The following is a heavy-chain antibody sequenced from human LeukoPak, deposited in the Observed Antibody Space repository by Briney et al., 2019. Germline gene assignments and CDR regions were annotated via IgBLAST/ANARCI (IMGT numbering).Heavy chain of an antibody. J-gene: IGHJ4*02. CDR2: ISWDGGST. V-gene: IGHV3-43*01. D-gene: IGHD3-16*02. Sequence: HPGGSLRLSCAASGFTFDDYTMHWVRQAPGKGLEWVSLISWDGGSTYYADSVKGRFTISRDNSKNSLYLQMNSLRTEDTALYYCAKGGRHVWGSYRPMGYWGQGTLVTVSS. CDR3: AKGGRHVWGSYRPMGY. CDR1: GFTFDDYT.